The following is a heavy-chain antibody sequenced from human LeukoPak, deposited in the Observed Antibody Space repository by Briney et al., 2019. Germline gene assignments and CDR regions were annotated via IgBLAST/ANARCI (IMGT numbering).Heavy chain of an antibody. CDR1: GSLFSSYW. D-gene: IGHD2-2*01. Sequence: GGSLQISRKGSGSLFSSYWVGWVRPMPGEGLEWIGIIDPGDSDTRYSPSFQGQVTISADKSISTAYLQWSSLKASDTAMYYCARLPDCSSTSCYYWFDPWGQGTLVTVSS. CDR2: IDPGDSDT. J-gene: IGHJ5*02. V-gene: IGHV5-51*01. CDR3: ARLPDCSSTSCYYWFDP.